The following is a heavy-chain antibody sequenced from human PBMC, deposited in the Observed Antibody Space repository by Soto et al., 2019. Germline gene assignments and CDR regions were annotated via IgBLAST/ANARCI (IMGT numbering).Heavy chain of an antibody. CDR1: GFTFSNAW. D-gene: IGHD3-3*01. CDR2: IKSKTDGGTT. Sequence: GGSLRLSCAASGFTFSNAWMNWVRQAPGKGLEWVGRIKSKTDGGTTDYAAPVKGRFTISRDDSKNTLYLQMNSLKTEDTAVYYCTTDSSPLYYDFWSGYYTNWFDPWGQGTLVTVSS. V-gene: IGHV3-15*07. CDR3: TTDSSPLYYDFWSGYYTNWFDP. J-gene: IGHJ5*02.